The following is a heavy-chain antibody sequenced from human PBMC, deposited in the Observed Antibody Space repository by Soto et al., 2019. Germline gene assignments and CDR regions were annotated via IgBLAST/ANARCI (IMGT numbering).Heavy chain of an antibody. CDR3: ARDVSSDTTGFRGYDL. Sequence: QLHLVQSGAEVKKAGSSVKVSCKASGGTVSSYAITWVRQAPGKGPEWMGVFIPIFVSAHYAPKFQGRITITADESTCTAYMELSGLTSEDTAIYYCARDVSSDTTGFRGYDLWGQGTQVTVSS. CDR1: GGTVSSYA. V-gene: IGHV1-69*01. CDR2: FIPIFVSA. J-gene: IGHJ4*02. D-gene: IGHD3-10*01.